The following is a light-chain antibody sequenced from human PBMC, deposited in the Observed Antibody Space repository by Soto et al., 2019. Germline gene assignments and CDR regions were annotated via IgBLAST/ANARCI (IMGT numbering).Light chain of an antibody. Sequence: PGQSITISCTGTSTDVGSYNLVSWYQQHPGKAPKLMIYEGSKRPSGVSNRFSGSKSGNTASLTISGLQAEDEADYYCCSYAGSSTVVFGGGTKLTVL. CDR3: CSYAGSSTVV. CDR2: EGS. V-gene: IGLV2-23*01. J-gene: IGLJ2*01. CDR1: STDVGSYNL.